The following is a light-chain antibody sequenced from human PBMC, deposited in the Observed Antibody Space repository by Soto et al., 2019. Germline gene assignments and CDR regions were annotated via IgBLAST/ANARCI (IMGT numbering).Light chain of an antibody. CDR2: DAS. J-gene: IGKJ2*01. CDR3: LCYISYPGT. CDR1: QSCRNS. V-gene: IGKV1-5*01. Sequence: DLQMTQSPSTLSASVGDRVTITCRASQSCRNSLAWYQQKAGKAPTLLIYDASTLQSGVPSRFSGSGSGTEFRLTISGRQPEVFATYCGLCYISYPGTFAQGTK.